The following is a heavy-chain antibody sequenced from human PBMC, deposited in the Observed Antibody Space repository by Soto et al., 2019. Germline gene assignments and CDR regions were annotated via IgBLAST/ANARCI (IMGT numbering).Heavy chain of an antibody. CDR2: IFPKFGTT. CDR3: EAEMTFGKLSVV. Sequence: SVKVSCKASGDTDTNYVISWVRQAPGQGLEWMGGIFPKFGTTYSAQKLQDRLTITADESTSTVYMQLSSLRLDDTAVCYCEAEMTFGKLSVVWGQGTTVTVSS. V-gene: IGHV1-69*13. CDR1: GDTDTNYV. D-gene: IGHD3-16*02. J-gene: IGHJ6*02.